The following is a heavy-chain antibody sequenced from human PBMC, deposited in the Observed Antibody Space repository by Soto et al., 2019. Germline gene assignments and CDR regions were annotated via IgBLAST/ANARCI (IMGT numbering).Heavy chain of an antibody. CDR3: TISFVLVTAIAAS. V-gene: IGHV3-73*02. Sequence: EVQLVESGGGLVQPGGSLKLSCAASGFTFSDSTMHWVRQASGKGLEWVGRIRNKANSYATAYAASVKGRFTVSRDDSTNTASLQMNGLKTADTPVYYCTISFVLVTAIAASWGQGTLVTVSS. J-gene: IGHJ5*02. CDR2: IRNKANSYAT. D-gene: IGHD2-21*02. CDR1: GFTFSDST.